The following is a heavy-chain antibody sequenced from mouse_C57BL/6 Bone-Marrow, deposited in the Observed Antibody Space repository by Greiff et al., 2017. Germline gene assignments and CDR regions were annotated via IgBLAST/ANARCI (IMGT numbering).Heavy chain of an antibody. V-gene: IGHV3-8*01. Sequence: EVHLVESGPGLAKPSQTLSLTCSVTGYSITSDYWNWIRKFPGNKLEYMGYISYSGITYYTPSLTSRLSITRDTSKNQYYLQLNSVTTEDTATYYCARGGTTVPSYWYFDVWGTGTTVTVSS. CDR2: ISYSGIT. J-gene: IGHJ1*03. CDR3: ARGGTTVPSYWYFDV. D-gene: IGHD1-1*01. CDR1: GYSITSDY.